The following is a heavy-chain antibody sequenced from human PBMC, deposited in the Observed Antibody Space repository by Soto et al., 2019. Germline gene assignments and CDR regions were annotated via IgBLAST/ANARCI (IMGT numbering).Heavy chain of an antibody. CDR2: INWNSDKV. Sequence: VLLVESGGGLVQPGRSLRLSCAVSGFNFGNYAMHWVRQAPGKGLEWVAAINWNSDKVAYAGSVLGRFTIFRDSAKNSLHLQMNDLTTEDTALYYCAKDKGGTPYYIASWGQEILVTVSS. D-gene: IGHD6-25*01. V-gene: IGHV3-9*01. CDR1: GFNFGNYA. CDR3: AKDKGGTPYYIAS. J-gene: IGHJ4*02.